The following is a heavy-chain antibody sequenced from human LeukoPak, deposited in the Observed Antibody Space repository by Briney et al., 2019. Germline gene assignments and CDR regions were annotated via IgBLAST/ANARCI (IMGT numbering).Heavy chain of an antibody. J-gene: IGHJ4*02. CDR2: IWYGGSNK. D-gene: IGHD6-19*01. CDR3: VRLGSGWSFDY. Sequence: PGGSLRLSCAASGFTFRSYGMVWVRQAPGKGLEWVSVIWYGGSNKYYADSVKGRFTISRDQSENTVYLQMNALRAEDSAVYYCVRLGSGWSFDYWGQGALVTVSS. CDR1: GFTFRSYG. V-gene: IGHV3-33*01.